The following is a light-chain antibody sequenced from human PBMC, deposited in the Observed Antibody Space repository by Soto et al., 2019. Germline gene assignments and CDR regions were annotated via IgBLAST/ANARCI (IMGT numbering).Light chain of an antibody. V-gene: IGKV1-5*03. J-gene: IGKJ2*01. CDR2: KTS. CDR3: QQYTNYPYT. Sequence: DIQMTQSPSTLSASVGDRVTITCRASQSISGWLAWYQQKPGKAPKFLIYKTSILESGVPSRFSGSGSETEFTLTISSLQPDDFATYYCQQYTNYPYTLGQGTKLEIK. CDR1: QSISGW.